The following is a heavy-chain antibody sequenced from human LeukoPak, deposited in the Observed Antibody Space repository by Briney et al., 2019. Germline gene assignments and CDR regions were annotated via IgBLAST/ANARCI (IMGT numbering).Heavy chain of an antibody. CDR1: GGSFSGYY. D-gene: IGHD6-13*01. Sequence: TLSLTCAVYGGSFSGYYWSWIRQPPGKALEWLARIDWDDDKFYSTSLKTRLTISKDTSKNQVVLTMTNMDPVDTATYYCARNVLKTLAAAGSHYYYYMDVWGKGTTVTVSS. CDR3: ARNVLKTLAAAGSHYYYYMDV. V-gene: IGHV2-70*16. CDR2: IDWDDDK. J-gene: IGHJ6*03.